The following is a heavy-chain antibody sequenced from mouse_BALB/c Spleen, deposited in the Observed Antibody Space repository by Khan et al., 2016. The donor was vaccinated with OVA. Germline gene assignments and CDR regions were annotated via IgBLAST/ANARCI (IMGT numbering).Heavy chain of an antibody. CDR1: GYSFTSYY. Sequence: VQLQQSGPELMKPGASVKISCKASGYSFTSYYIHWVMQSHGKSLEWIGYIDPFSGGTTYNQKFKGNATLTVAKSSSTAYIHLSQLTTEDSAVYYRTRHGYVAWFTYWGQGTLVTVSA. D-gene: IGHD2-14*01. J-gene: IGHJ3*01. CDR2: IDPFSGGT. CDR3: TRHGYVAWFTY. V-gene: IGHV1S135*01.